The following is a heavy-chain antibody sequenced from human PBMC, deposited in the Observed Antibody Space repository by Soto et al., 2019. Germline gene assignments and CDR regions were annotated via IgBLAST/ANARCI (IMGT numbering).Heavy chain of an antibody. V-gene: IGHV4-59*01. J-gene: IGHJ5*02. CDR1: GGSISSYY. Sequence: PSENLYLTCTVSGGSISSYYWSWIRQPPGKGLEWIGYIYYSGSTNYNPSLKSRVTISVDTSKNQFSLKLSSVTAADTAVYYCARTSGVVPAAPIWFDLWGQGILVTV. CDR3: ARTSGVVPAAPIWFDL. CDR2: IYYSGST. D-gene: IGHD2-2*01.